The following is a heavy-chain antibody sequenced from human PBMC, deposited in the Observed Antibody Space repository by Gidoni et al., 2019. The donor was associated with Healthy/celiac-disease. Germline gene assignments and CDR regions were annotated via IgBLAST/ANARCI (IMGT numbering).Heavy chain of an antibody. Sequence: QVQLQQWGAGLLKPSETLSLTCAVYGWSFRGYYWSWIRQPPGKGLEWIGEINHSGSTNYNPSLKSRVTISVDTSKNQFSLKLSSVTAADTAVYYCAGSYESSGYYYDYWGQGTLVTVSS. CDR2: INHSGST. CDR3: AGSYESSGYYYDY. D-gene: IGHD3-22*01. V-gene: IGHV4-34*01. J-gene: IGHJ4*02. CDR1: GWSFRGYY.